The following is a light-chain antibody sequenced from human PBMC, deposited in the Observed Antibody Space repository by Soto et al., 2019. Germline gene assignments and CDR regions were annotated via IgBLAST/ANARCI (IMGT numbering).Light chain of an antibody. V-gene: IGLV2-14*01. CDR3: SSYTSTSTHYV. J-gene: IGLJ1*01. CDR1: SSDVGGYSY. CDR2: EVT. Sequence: QSALTQPASVSGSPGPSITVSCTGTSSDVGGYSYVSWYQQHPGKAPKLMIYEVTNRPSGVSDRFSGSKSGNTASLTISGLQAEDEADYYCSSYTSTSTHYVFGTGTKLTVL.